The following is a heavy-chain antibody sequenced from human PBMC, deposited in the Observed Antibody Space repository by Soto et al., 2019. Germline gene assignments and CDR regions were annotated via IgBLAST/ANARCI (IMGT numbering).Heavy chain of an antibody. CDR3: ARERSGTPDY. V-gene: IGHV1-8*01. CDR1: GYTFTSYD. D-gene: IGHD6-25*01. Sequence: QVQLVQSGAEVKKPGASVKVSCKASGYTFTSYDINWVRQATGQGLEWMGWMNPNSGNTGYAQKFXGXVXMXXNTSISTAYMELSSLRSEDTAVYSCARERSGTPDYGGQGTLVTVSS. J-gene: IGHJ4*02. CDR2: MNPNSGNT.